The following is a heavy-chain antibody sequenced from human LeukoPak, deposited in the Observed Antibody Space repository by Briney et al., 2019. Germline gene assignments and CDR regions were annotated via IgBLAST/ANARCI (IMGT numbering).Heavy chain of an antibody. CDR3: ARGGVLKSVDY. CDR2: VYDIGST. V-gene: IGHV4-59*11. J-gene: IGHJ4*02. D-gene: IGHD3-16*01. Sequence: SETLSLTCTVSGGSIGSHYWTWIRQTPGRGLEWIGYVYDIGSTKYNPSLKSRVTISVDTSKNQFSLRLSSVTAADTAVYYCARGGVLKSVDYWGRGTLVAVSS. CDR1: GGSIGSHY.